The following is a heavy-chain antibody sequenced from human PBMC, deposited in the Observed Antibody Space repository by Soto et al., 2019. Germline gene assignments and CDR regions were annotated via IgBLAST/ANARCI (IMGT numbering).Heavy chain of an antibody. V-gene: IGHV3-21*01. CDR1: GFTFSSYS. CDR3: XXXXGMXX. CDR2: ISSSSSYI. Sequence: EVQLVESGGGLVKPGGSLRLSCAASGFTFSSYSMNWVRQAAGKGLEWVSSISSSSSYIYYADSVKGRFTISRDNAKNSXXXXXXXXXXXXXXXXXXXXXXGMXXWXQGTTVTVSS. J-gene: IGHJ6*02.